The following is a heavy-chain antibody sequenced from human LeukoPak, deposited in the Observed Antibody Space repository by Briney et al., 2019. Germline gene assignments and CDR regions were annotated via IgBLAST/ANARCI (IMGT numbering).Heavy chain of an antibody. CDR3: ARDHFGPRGNWFDP. CDR2: IYYSGST. Sequence: SETLSLTCTVYGGSISSYYWSWIRQPPGKGLEWSGYIYYSGSTNYNPSLKSRVTISVDTSKNQFSLKLSSVTAADTAVYYCARDHFGPRGNWFDPWGQGTLVTVSS. CDR1: GGSISSYY. V-gene: IGHV4-59*01. D-gene: IGHD3-10*01. J-gene: IGHJ5*02.